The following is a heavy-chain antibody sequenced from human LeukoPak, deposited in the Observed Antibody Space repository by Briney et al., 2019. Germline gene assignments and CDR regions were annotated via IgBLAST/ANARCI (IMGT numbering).Heavy chain of an antibody. CDR3: TREGVDVFDI. J-gene: IGHJ3*02. CDR2: ISSGSTYI. D-gene: IGHD3-10*01. Sequence: PGGSLRLSCAASGFTFSRYSMNWVRQAPGKGLEWVSSISSGSTYIYYADSVKGRFTISRDNAKNSLYLQMNSLRAEDTAVYYCTREGVDVFDIWGQGTMVTVSS. V-gene: IGHV3-21*01. CDR1: GFTFSRYS.